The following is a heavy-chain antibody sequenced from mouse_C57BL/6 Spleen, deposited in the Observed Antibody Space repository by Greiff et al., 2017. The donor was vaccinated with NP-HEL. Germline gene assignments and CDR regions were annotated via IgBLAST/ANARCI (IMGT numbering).Heavy chain of an antibody. J-gene: IGHJ4*01. CDR2: FHPYNDDT. V-gene: IGHV1-47*01. CDR1: GYTFTTYP. Sequence: QVQLQQSGAELVKPGASVKLSCKASGYTFTTYPIEWMKQNHGQSLEWIGNFHPYNDDTKYNEKFKGKATLTVEKSSSTVYLELSRLTSDDSAVYYGERRGYDYDDAMDYWGQGTSVTVSS. CDR3: ERRGYDYDDAMDY. D-gene: IGHD2-4*01.